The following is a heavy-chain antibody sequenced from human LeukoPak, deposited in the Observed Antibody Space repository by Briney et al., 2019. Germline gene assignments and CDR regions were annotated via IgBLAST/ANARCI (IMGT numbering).Heavy chain of an antibody. Sequence: GGSLRLSCAASGFTFSSYAMSWVRQAPRKGLEWVSAISGSGGSTYYADSVKGRFTISRDNSKNTLYLQMNSLRAEDTAVYYCAIPPLSGTGSSRPLAGMDVWGQGTTVTVSS. CDR2: ISGSGGST. CDR3: AIPPLSGTGSSRPLAGMDV. CDR1: GFTFSSYA. V-gene: IGHV3-23*01. D-gene: IGHD3-10*01. J-gene: IGHJ6*02.